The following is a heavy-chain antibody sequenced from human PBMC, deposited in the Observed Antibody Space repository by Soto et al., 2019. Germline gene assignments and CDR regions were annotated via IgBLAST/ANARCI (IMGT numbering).Heavy chain of an antibody. Sequence: GESLKISCKASGYTFTSYDINWVRQATGQGLEWMGWMNPNSGNTGYAQKFQGRVTMTRNTSISTAYMELSSLRSEDTAVYYCARGPPLWIQLWLHAFDIWGQGTMVTVSS. D-gene: IGHD5-18*01. J-gene: IGHJ3*02. CDR3: ARGPPLWIQLWLHAFDI. V-gene: IGHV1-8*01. CDR1: GYTFTSYD. CDR2: MNPNSGNT.